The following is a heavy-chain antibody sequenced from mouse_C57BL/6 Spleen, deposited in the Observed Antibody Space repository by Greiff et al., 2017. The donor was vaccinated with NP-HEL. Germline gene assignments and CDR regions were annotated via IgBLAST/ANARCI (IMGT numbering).Heavy chain of an antibody. CDR3: ARSGSNYFYYFDY. D-gene: IGHD2-5*01. CDR2: IHPNSGST. V-gene: IGHV1-64*01. Sequence: QVQLQQPGAELVKPGASVKLSCKASGYTFTSYWMHWVKQRPGQGLEWIGMIHPNSGSTNYNEKFKSKATLTVDKSSSTAYMQLSSLTSEYSAVYYCARSGSNYFYYFDYWGQGTTLTVSS. J-gene: IGHJ2*01. CDR1: GYTFTSYW.